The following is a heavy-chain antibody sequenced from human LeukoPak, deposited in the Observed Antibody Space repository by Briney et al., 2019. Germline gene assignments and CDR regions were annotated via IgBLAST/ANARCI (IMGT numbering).Heavy chain of an antibody. CDR2: ISSSSSYI. CDR1: GFTFSSYS. J-gene: IGHJ3*02. Sequence: GGSLRLSCAASGFTFSSYSMNWVRQAPGKGLEWVSSISSSSSYIYYADSVKGGLTISRDNAKNSLYLKMNSLRAEDTAVYYCAFRPGYCSSTSCYVGAFDIWGQGTMVTVSS. CDR3: AFRPGYCSSTSCYVGAFDI. D-gene: IGHD2-2*01. V-gene: IGHV3-21*04.